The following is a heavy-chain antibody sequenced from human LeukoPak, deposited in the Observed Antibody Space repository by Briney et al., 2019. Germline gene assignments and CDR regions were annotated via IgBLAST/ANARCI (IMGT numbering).Heavy chain of an antibody. D-gene: IGHD6-19*01. V-gene: IGHV3-23*01. CDR2: ISGSGGNT. J-gene: IGHJ5*02. CDR1: GFTFSSYA. CDR3: ARLRYSSGWPHPTSNWFDP. Sequence: PGGSLRLSCAASGFTFSSYAMSWVRRAPGKGLEWVSAISGSGGNTYYADSVKGRFTISRDNSKNTLYLQMNSLRAEDTAVYYCARLRYSSGWPHPTSNWFDPWGQGTLVTVSS.